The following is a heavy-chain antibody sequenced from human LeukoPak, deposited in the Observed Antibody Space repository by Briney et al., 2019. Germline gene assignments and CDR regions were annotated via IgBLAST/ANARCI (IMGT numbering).Heavy chain of an antibody. CDR2: ISGSGGST. V-gene: IGHV3-23*01. D-gene: IGHD3-10*02. CDR3: AELGITMIGGV. CDR1: GFTFSTSA. Sequence: GGSLRLSCGASGFTFSTSAMNWVRQAPGKGLEWVSAISGSGGSTFYADSVKGRFTISRDNAKNSLYLQMNSLRAEDTAVYYCAELGITMIGGVWGKGTTVTISS. J-gene: IGHJ6*04.